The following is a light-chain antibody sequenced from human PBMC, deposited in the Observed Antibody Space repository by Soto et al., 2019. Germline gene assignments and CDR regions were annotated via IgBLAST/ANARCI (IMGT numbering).Light chain of an antibody. V-gene: IGKV3-15*01. CDR1: QSVSSN. J-gene: IGKJ4*01. Sequence: EIVMTPSPATLSVSPVERATLSCRASQSVSSNLAWYQQKPGQAPRLLIYGASTRATGIPARFSGSGSGTEFTLTISSLQPDDVATYYCQQRSNWPPLTFGGGTKVDIK. CDR3: QQRSNWPPLT. CDR2: GAS.